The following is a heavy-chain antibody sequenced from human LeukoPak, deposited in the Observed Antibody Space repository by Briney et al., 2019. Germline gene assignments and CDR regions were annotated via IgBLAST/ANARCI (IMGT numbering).Heavy chain of an antibody. V-gene: IGHV1-46*01. D-gene: IGHD4-11*01. CDR2: SYPSDGNA. CDR1: GYSFTNYY. CDR3: ARDSHNYACDY. Sequence: ASVKVSCKTSGYSFTNYYIQWVRLAPGQGPEYMGISYPSDGNAIYAQKFRGRVTMTRDTSTSTVYVELSSLTSEDTAVYYCARDSHNYACDYWGQGTLVTVSS. J-gene: IGHJ4*02.